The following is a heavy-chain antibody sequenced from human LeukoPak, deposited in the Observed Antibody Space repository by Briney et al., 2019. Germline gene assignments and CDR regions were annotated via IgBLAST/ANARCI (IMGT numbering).Heavy chain of an antibody. CDR1: GGTFNSYA. D-gene: IGHD3-3*01. V-gene: IGHV1-2*02. CDR2: INPNSGGT. J-gene: IGHJ5*02. CDR3: AREGRTTIFGVVIISWFDP. Sequence: ASVKVSCKASGGTFNSYAVTWVRQAPGQGLEWMGWINPNSGGTNYAQKFQGRVTMTRDTSISTAYMELSRLRSDDTAVYYCAREGRTTIFGVVIISWFDPWGQGTLVTVSS.